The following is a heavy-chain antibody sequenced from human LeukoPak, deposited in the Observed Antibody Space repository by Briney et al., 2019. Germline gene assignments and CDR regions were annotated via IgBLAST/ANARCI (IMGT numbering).Heavy chain of an antibody. D-gene: IGHD2-2*01. Sequence: SETLSHTCAVYGGSFSGYYWSWIRQPPGKGLEWIGEINHSGSTNYNPSLKSRVTISVDTSKNQFSLKLSSVTAADTAVYYCARGGDIVVVPAAPFPVWFDPWGQGTLVTVSS. CDR1: GGSFSGYY. CDR3: ARGGDIVVVPAAPFPVWFDP. CDR2: INHSGST. V-gene: IGHV4-34*01. J-gene: IGHJ5*02.